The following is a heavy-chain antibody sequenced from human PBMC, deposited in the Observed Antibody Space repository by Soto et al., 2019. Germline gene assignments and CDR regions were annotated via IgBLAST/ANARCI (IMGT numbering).Heavy chain of an antibody. CDR1: GGSVGSISSFY. Sequence: PSETLSLTCNVSGGSVGSISSFYWSWIRQPPGKGLEWIGGVYYSGSTYYNPSLESRVTISVDKSKNQFSLKLMSLSAADTAIYYCGRLEGLATISYYFDYWGQGALVTVSS. J-gene: IGHJ4*02. V-gene: IGHV4-39*01. D-gene: IGHD3-9*01. CDR2: VYYSGST. CDR3: GRLEGLATISYYFDY.